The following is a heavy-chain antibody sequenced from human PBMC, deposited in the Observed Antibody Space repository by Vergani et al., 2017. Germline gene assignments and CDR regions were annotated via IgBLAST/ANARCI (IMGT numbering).Heavy chain of an antibody. CDR1: GYTFTGYY. J-gene: IGHJ6*03. D-gene: IGHD4-11*01. CDR3: ARVSNYGYYYYMDV. Sequence: QVQLVQSGAEVKKPGASVKVSCKASGYTFTGYYMHWVRQAPGQGLEWMGWINPNSGGTNYAQNFQGRVTMTRDTSISTAYMELSRLRSDDTAVYYCARVSNYGYYYYMDVWGKGTTVTVSS. CDR2: INPNSGGT. V-gene: IGHV1-2*02.